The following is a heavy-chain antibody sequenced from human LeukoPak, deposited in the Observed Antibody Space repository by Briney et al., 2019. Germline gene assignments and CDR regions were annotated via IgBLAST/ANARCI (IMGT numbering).Heavy chain of an antibody. D-gene: IGHD4-11*01. CDR1: GYTFTSYY. Sequence: ASLKLSCKASGYTFTSYYMHWVRQAPGQGLEWMGIINPSGGSTSYAQKFPGRVTMTRDTSMSTVYMELSSLRSEDTAVYYCARAVMGSNYADYWGQGTLVTVSS. V-gene: IGHV1-46*03. CDR2: INPSGGST. CDR3: ARAVMGSNYADY. J-gene: IGHJ4*02.